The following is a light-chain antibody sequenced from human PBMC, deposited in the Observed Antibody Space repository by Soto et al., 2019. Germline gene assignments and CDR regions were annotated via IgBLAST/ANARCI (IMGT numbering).Light chain of an antibody. CDR1: SSDVGGYSY. CDR2: HVT. Sequence: QSLLTQPASVSGTPGQWITISCPRTSSDVGGYSYVSWYQQHPGDAPKLMIYHVTNRPSGVSDRFSGSKSGNTASLTISGLQAEDEADYYCSSYTSSTVYIFGTGTKVTVL. J-gene: IGLJ1*01. V-gene: IGLV2-14*03. CDR3: SSYTSSTVYI.